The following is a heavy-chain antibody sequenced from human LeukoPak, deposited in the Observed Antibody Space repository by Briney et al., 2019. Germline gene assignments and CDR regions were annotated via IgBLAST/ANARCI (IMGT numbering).Heavy chain of an antibody. V-gene: IGHV1-69*13. J-gene: IGHJ5*02. CDR1: GGTFSSYA. CDR3: AQNEGIASNWFDP. Sequence: SVKVSCKASGGTFSSYAISWVRQAPEQGLEWMGGIIPIFGTANYAQKFQGRVTITADESTSTAYMELSSLRSEDTAVYYCAQNEGIASNWFDPWGQGTLVTVSS. CDR2: IIPIFGTA. D-gene: IGHD6-13*01.